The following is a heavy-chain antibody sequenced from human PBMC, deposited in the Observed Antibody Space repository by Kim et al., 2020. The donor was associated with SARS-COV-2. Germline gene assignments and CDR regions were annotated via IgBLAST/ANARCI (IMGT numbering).Heavy chain of an antibody. V-gene: IGHV1-58*02. CDR2: IVVGSGNT. CDR3: AAAWTDYGDQVDAFDI. J-gene: IGHJ3*02. D-gene: IGHD4-17*01. Sequence: SVKVSCKASGFTFTSSAMQWVRQARGQRLEWIGWIVVGSGNTNYAQKFQERVTITRDMSTSTAYMELSSLRSEDTAVYYCAAAWTDYGDQVDAFDIWGQGTMVTVSS. CDR1: GFTFTSSA.